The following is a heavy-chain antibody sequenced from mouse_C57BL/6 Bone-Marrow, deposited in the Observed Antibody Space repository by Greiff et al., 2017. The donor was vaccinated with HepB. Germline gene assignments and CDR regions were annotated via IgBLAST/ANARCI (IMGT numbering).Heavy chain of an antibody. D-gene: IGHD2-12*01. CDR3: ARRTYYSLLAY. CDR2: ISNGGGST. J-gene: IGHJ3*01. V-gene: IGHV5-12*01. CDR1: GFTFSDYY. Sequence: EVQLVESGGGLVQPGGSLKLSCAASGFTFSDYYMYWVRQTPEKRLEWVAYISNGGGSTYYPDTVKGRFTISRDNAKNTLYLQMSRLKSEDTAMYYCARRTYYSLLAYWGQGTLVTVSA.